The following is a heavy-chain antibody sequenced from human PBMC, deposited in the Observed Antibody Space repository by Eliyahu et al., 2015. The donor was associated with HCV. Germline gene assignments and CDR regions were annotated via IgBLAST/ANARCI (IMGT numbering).Heavy chain of an antibody. D-gene: IGHD3-3*01. CDR2: ISYDGSNK. CDR1: GFTFSSYA. Sequence: QVQLVESGGGVVQPGRSLRLSCAASGFTFSSYAMHWVRQAPGKGLEWVAVISYDGSNKYYADSVKGRFTISRDNSKNTLYLKMNSLRAEDTAVYYCARDWYYDFWSGYYSQTFYGMDAWGQGTTVTVSS. V-gene: IGHV3-30-3*01. J-gene: IGHJ6*02. CDR3: ARDWYYDFWSGYYSQTFYGMDA.